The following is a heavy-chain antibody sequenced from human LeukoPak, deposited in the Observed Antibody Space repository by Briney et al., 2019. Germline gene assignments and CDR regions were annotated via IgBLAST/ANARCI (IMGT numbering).Heavy chain of an antibody. CDR1: GYTFTSYV. V-gene: IGHV7-4-1*02. CDR3: ARKELRGILAFDI. CDR2: INTNTGNP. Sequence: ASVKVSYKASGYTFTSYVMNWVRQAPGQGLEWMGWINTNTGNPTYAQGFTGRFVFSLDTSVSTAYLQISSLKAEDTAVYYCARKELRGILAFDIWGQGTMVTVSS. J-gene: IGHJ3*02. D-gene: IGHD2-15*01.